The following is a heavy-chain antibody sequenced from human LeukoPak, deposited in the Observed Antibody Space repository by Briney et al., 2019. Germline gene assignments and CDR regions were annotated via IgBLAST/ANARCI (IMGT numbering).Heavy chain of an antibody. D-gene: IGHD3-10*01. V-gene: IGHV4-31*03. J-gene: IGHJ4*02. CDR2: TYYSGRT. CDR1: GASISSSSYY. Sequence: SETLSLTCTVSGASISSSSYYWTWIRQHPGKGLEWNGSTYYSGRTYYSPSLKSRPTISLDTSKNQFSLKLSSVTAADTAVYYCGGSGYWGQGTLVTV. CDR3: GGSGY.